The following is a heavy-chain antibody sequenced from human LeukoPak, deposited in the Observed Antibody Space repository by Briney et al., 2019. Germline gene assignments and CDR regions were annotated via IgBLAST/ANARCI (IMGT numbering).Heavy chain of an antibody. CDR2: INSDGSST. J-gene: IGHJ4*02. V-gene: IGHV3-74*01. Sequence: GGSLRLSCAASGFTFSTYWVHWVRQAPGKGLVWVSRINSDGSSTSYADSVKGRFTISRDNAKNTLYLQMNSLRAEDTAVYYCARELGGGSGSYLFDYWGQGTLVTVSS. D-gene: IGHD3-10*01. CDR3: ARELGGGSGSYLFDY. CDR1: GFTFSTYW.